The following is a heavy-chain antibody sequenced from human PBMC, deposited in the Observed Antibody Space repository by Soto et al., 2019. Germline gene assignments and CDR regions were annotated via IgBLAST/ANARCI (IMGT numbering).Heavy chain of an antibody. CDR1: GFTFSSYA. CDR2: ISYDGSNK. V-gene: IGHV3-30-3*01. J-gene: IGHJ4*02. D-gene: IGHD4-17*01. Sequence: QVQLVESGGGVVQPGRSLRLSCAASGFTFSSYAMHWVRQAPGKWLEWVAVISYDGSNKYYADSVKGRFTISRDNSKNTLYLQMNSLRAEDTAVYYCARDKGYGDYVLGYWGQGTLVTVSS. CDR3: ARDKGYGDYVLGY.